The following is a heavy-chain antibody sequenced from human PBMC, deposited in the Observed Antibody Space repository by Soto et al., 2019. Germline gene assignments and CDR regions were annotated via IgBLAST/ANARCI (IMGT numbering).Heavy chain of an antibody. CDR3: AKGGGGEYCSGGSCYSGVY. CDR2: ISGSGGST. D-gene: IGHD2-15*01. J-gene: IGHJ4*02. V-gene: IGHV3-23*01. CDR1: GFTFSSYA. Sequence: EVQLLESGGGLVQPGGSLRLSCAASGFTFSSYAMSWVRQAPGKGLEWVSAISGSGGSTYYADSVKGRFTISRDNSKNTVYLGMKSLRAEGTAVYYCAKGGGGEYCSGGSCYSGVYWGQGTLVTVSS.